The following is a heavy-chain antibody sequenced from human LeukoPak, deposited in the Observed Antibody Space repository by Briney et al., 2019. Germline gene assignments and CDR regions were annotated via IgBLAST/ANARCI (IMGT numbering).Heavy chain of an antibody. J-gene: IGHJ4*02. CDR1: GGTFSSYA. D-gene: IGHD3-22*01. V-gene: IGHV1-69*05. Sequence: ASVKVSCKASGGTFSSYANSWVRQAPGQGLEWMGGIIPIFGTANYAQKFQGRIIMTRDTSTSTVYMELSSLRSEDTAVYYCARGRDITGYSDYWGQGTLVTVSS. CDR2: IIPIFGTA. CDR3: ARGRDITGYSDY.